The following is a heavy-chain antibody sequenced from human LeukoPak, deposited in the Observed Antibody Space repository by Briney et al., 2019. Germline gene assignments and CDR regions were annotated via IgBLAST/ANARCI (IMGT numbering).Heavy chain of an antibody. CDR2: ISSSGSTI. V-gene: IGHV3-48*04. J-gene: IGHJ4*02. D-gene: IGHD1-26*01. CDR1: GFIFSSYS. Sequence: GGSLRLSCAASGFIFSSYSMNWVRQAPGKGLEWVSYISSSGSTIYYADSVKGRFTISRDNAKNSLYLQMNSLRAEDTAVYYCARDLLGWELHYFDYWGQGTLVTVSS. CDR3: ARDLLGWELHYFDY.